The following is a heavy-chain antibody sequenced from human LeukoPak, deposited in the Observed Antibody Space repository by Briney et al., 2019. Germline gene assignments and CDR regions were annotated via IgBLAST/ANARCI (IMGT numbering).Heavy chain of an antibody. V-gene: IGHV3-21*04. CDR2: ISSSGTYI. CDR1: GFTFSKHG. Sequence: GGSLRLSCEASGFTFSKHGLNWVRQAPGKGLEWVSSISSSGTYIYYADSLKGRFTISRDNTKNTLYLQMSSLRAEDTAVYYCAKDDGMVRGVLGAFDIWGQGTMVTVSS. J-gene: IGHJ3*02. CDR3: AKDDGMVRGVLGAFDI. D-gene: IGHD3-10*01.